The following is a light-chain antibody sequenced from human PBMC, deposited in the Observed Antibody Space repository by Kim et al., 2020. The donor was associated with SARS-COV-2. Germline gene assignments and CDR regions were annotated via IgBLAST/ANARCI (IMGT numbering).Light chain of an antibody. J-gene: IGKJ3*01. CDR2: AAS. Sequence: FAAGERATLSRRTSQSVSSFFAWYQQQPGAAPRLLFYAASNRATGIPAMFSGSGSGTDFTLTISSLEPEGFAVYFCQLRSTRPPAFGPGTKVDIK. CDR1: QSVSSF. V-gene: IGKV3-11*01. CDR3: QLRSTRPPA.